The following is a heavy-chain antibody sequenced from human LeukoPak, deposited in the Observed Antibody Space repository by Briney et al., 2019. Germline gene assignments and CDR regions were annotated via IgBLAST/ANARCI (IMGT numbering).Heavy chain of an antibody. V-gene: IGHV3-48*03. CDR3: APVQWARGLIIKQYYFDY. J-gene: IGHJ4*02. CDR1: GFTFSSYE. CDR2: ISSSGSTI. D-gene: IGHD3-10*01. Sequence: PGGSLRLSCAASGFTFSSYEMNWVRQAPGKGLEWVSYISSSGSTIYYADSVKGRFTISRDNAKNSLYLQMNSLRAEDTAVYYCAPVQWARGLIIKQYYFDYWGQGTLVTVSS.